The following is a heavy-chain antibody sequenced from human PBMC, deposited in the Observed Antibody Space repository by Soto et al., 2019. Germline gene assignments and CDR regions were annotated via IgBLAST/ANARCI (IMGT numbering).Heavy chain of an antibody. CDR1: GGSISSGGYY. CDR2: IYYSGRT. D-gene: IGHD3-3*01. J-gene: IGHJ6*02. CDR3: ARERSIFGVVSPLDV. V-gene: IGHV4-31*03. Sequence: QVQLQQSVPGLVKPAQTLSLTCTVSGGSISSGGYYWSWIRQHPGKGLEWIGYIYYSGRTYYNPSLKSRVTISVDTSKNQFALKLSSVTAADTALYYCARERSIFGVVSPLDVWGQGTTVTVS.